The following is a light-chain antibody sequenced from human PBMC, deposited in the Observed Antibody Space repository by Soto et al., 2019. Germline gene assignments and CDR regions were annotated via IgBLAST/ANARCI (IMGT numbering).Light chain of an antibody. V-gene: IGLV1-40*01. CDR3: QSYDSGLRGV. Sequence: QPVLTQPPSVSGAPGQRVTISCTGSSSNIGAGYDVHWYQQLPGTAPKLLIYGNSNRPSGVPDRFSGSKSGTSASLAITGLQAADEADYYCQSYDSGLRGVFGTGTKLTVL. CDR2: GNS. CDR1: SSNIGAGYD. J-gene: IGLJ1*01.